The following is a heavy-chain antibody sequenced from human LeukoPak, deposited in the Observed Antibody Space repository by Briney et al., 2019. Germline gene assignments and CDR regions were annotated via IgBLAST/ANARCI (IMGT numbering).Heavy chain of an antibody. V-gene: IGHV3-43*01. J-gene: IGHJ4*02. CDR1: GFTFDDYT. D-gene: IGHD5-18*01. CDR3: ASPMWDTAIHDY. Sequence: PGGSLRLSCAASGFTFDDYTMHWVRQAPGKGLEWVSLISWDGAVTYYAFSVKGRFTISRDNSKNSLYLQMNSLRAEDAAVYYCASPMWDTAIHDYWGQGTLVTVSS. CDR2: ISWDGAVT.